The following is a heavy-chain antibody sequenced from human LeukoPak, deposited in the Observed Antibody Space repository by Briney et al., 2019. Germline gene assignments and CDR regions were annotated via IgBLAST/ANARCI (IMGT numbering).Heavy chain of an antibody. D-gene: IGHD2-8*01. Sequence: SETLSLTCAVYGGSFNAYVWNWIRQAPGKSLEYIGEINHRVTSHYNPSLKTRATLSVDTSKNQFSLRLTSVTAADTAVYFCARGSSFDGYCTPGACDAGYYDIWGQGTPVIVSS. J-gene: IGHJ4*02. CDR3: ARGSSFDGYCTPGACDAGYYDI. CDR1: GGSFNAYV. V-gene: IGHV4-34*01. CDR2: INHRVTS.